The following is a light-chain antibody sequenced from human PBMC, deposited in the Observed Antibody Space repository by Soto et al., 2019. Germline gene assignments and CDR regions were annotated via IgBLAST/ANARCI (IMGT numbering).Light chain of an antibody. CDR1: QSVSSSY. V-gene: IGKV3-20*01. CDR3: QQYDSSPLT. Sequence: EIVLTQSPDTLSLSPGERATLSCRASQSVSSSYLAWYQQKPGQAPRXXIYGASSRATDIPDRFSGSGSGTDLTITISRLEPEDFAVYYCQQYDSSPLTFGGGTKVDIK. CDR2: GAS. J-gene: IGKJ4*01.